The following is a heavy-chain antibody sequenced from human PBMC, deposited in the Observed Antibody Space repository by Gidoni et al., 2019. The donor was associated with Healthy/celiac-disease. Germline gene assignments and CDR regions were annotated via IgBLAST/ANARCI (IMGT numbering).Heavy chain of an antibody. CDR3: AKDPPPMAAAPGSYFDY. Sequence: EVQLVESGGGLVQPGGSLRLSCAASGFTFSSYAMSWVRQAPGKGLEWVSAISGSGGSTYYADSVKGRFTISRDNSKNTLYLQMNSLRAEDTAVYYCAKDPPPMAAAPGSYFDYWGQGTLVTVSS. CDR2: ISGSGGST. CDR1: GFTFSSYA. D-gene: IGHD6-13*01. J-gene: IGHJ4*02. V-gene: IGHV3-23*04.